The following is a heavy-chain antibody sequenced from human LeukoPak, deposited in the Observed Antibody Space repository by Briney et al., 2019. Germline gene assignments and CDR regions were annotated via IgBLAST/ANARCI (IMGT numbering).Heavy chain of an antibody. V-gene: IGHV3-11*04. CDR3: VKALGGSGSY. J-gene: IGHJ4*02. CDR2: ISSSGSTI. CDR1: EFTFSDYY. D-gene: IGHD3-10*01. Sequence: GGSLRLSCAASEFTFSDYYMSWIRQAPGKGLECISYISSSGSTIYYADSVKGRFTISRDNAKNSLYLQMNSLSVEDTAIYYCVKALGGSGSYWGQGTSVIVSS.